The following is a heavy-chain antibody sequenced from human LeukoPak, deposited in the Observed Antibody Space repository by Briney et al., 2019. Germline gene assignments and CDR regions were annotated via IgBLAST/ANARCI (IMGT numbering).Heavy chain of an antibody. CDR2: ISAYNGNT. CDR3: ARGTGAFDY. Sequence: ASVTVSFTSSGYTFTICGISWVRQAPGQGLEWMGWISAYNGNTNYAQKLQGRVTMTTDTSTSTAYMELRSLRSDDTAVYYCARGTGAFDYWGQGTLVTVSS. J-gene: IGHJ4*02. CDR1: GYTFTICG. V-gene: IGHV1-18*01. D-gene: IGHD3-10*01.